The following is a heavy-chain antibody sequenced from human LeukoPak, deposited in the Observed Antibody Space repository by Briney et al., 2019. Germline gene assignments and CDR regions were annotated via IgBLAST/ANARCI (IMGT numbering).Heavy chain of an antibody. CDR3: ARGRMAGTYVFDY. Sequence: SVKVSCKASGDTFSSYAINWVRQAPGQGLEWMGGIIPIFGTANYAQKFQGRVTITADESTSTAYMELSSLRSEDTAVYYCARGRMAGTYVFDYWGQGTLVTVSS. D-gene: IGHD6-19*01. J-gene: IGHJ4*02. CDR1: GDTFSSYA. V-gene: IGHV1-69*13. CDR2: IIPIFGTA.